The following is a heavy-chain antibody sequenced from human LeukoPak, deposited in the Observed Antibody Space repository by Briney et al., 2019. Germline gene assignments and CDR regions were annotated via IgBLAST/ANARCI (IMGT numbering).Heavy chain of an antibody. CDR3: ARHLYSSSPYYFDY. J-gene: IGHJ4*02. D-gene: IGHD6-13*01. Sequence: SETLSLTCAVYGGSFSGYYWSWIRQPPGKGLEWIGEINHSGSTNYNPSLKSRVTISVDTSKNQFSLKLSSVTAADTAVYYCARHLYSSSPYYFDYWGQGTLVTVSS. CDR1: GGSFSGYY. CDR2: INHSGST. V-gene: IGHV4-34*01.